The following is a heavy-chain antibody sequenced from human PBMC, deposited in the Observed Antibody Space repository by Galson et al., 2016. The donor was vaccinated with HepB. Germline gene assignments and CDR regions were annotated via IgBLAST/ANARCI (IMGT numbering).Heavy chain of an antibody. D-gene: IGHD2-2*02. CDR1: GFTFSDHY. CDR2: IRDRPNSYTT. V-gene: IGHV3-72*01. CDR3: ARAPYCSSTSCYTCPDY. J-gene: IGHJ4*02. Sequence: SLRLSCAASGFTFSDHYMDWVRQAPGKGLEWVGRIRDRPNSYTTEYAASVKGRFTISRDDSKNSLFLQMNSLKVEDAAVYFCARAPYCSSTSCYTCPDYWGQGTLVTVSS.